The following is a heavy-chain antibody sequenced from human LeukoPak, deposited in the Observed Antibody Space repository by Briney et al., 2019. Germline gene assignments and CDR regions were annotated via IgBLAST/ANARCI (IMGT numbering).Heavy chain of an antibody. CDR2: IKQDGSDK. V-gene: IGHV3-7*01. Sequence: GGSLRLSCEVSGFTFSDYWMNWVRQASGKGLEWVASIKQDGSDKSYVDSVKGRFTISRDNAKNSLYLQLSSLRVEDTAVYYCARDGTAPGLYFDLWGQGTLVTVSS. CDR1: GFTFSDYW. J-gene: IGHJ4*01. CDR3: ARDGTAPGLYFDL. D-gene: IGHD6-13*01.